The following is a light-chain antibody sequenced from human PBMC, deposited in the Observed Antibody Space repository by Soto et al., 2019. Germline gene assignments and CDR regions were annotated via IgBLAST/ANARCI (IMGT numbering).Light chain of an antibody. Sequence: QSVLTQPPSASGSPGQSVTISCTGTSSDVGGYNYVSWYQQHPGEAPKLIIYEVTKRPSGVPDRFSGSKSGNTASLTVSGLQADDEADYHCCSYEGNSNYVFGTGTKVTVL. CDR1: SSDVGGYNY. V-gene: IGLV2-8*01. J-gene: IGLJ1*01. CDR2: EVT. CDR3: CSYEGNSNYV.